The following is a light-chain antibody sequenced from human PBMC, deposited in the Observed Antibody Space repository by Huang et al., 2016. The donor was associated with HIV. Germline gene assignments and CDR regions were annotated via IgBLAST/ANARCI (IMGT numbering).Light chain of an antibody. V-gene: IGKV1-39*01. CDR3: QQSYSLLT. Sequence: DIQMTQSPSSLSASVGDRVTITCRASQSISSYLNWYQQKPGHAPKLLIYAASSLQSGVPSRFSGSGSGTDFTLTISSLQPEDFATYYCQQSYSLLTFGGGTKVEIK. CDR2: AAS. CDR1: QSISSY. J-gene: IGKJ4*01.